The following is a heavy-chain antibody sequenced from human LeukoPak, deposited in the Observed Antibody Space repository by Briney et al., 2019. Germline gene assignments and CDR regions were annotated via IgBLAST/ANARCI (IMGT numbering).Heavy chain of an antibody. Sequence: SETLPLTCAVYGGSFSGYYWSWIRQPPGKGLEWIGEINHSGSTNYNPSLKSRVTISVDTSKNQFSLKLSSVTAADTAVYYCARLVVPAAITGGYYYYYYMDVWGKGTTVTVSS. V-gene: IGHV4-34*01. CDR1: GGSFSGYY. J-gene: IGHJ6*03. CDR3: ARLVVPAAITGGYYYYYYMDV. D-gene: IGHD2-2*02. CDR2: INHSGST.